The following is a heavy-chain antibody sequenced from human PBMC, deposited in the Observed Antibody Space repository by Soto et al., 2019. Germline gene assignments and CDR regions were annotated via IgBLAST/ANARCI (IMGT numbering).Heavy chain of an antibody. V-gene: IGHV4-34*02. J-gene: IGHJ6*03. D-gene: IGHD3-10*01. Sequence: QVQLQQWGAGLLKPSETLSLTCAVYGGSFSGYQWSWIRQTPGKGLEWIGGINDSGDINYNPSLNSRVTMLVDAAKKQISLKLSSVTAADTAVYYCARGLILWFGELSRRGGYYYYMDVWGKGTTVTVSS. CDR3: ARGLILWFGELSRRGGYYYYMDV. CDR2: INDSGDI. CDR1: GGSFSGYQ.